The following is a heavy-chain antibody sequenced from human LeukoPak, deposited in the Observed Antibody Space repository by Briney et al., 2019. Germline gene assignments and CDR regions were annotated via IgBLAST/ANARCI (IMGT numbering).Heavy chain of an antibody. CDR3: ARDRVPAAMRSYYGMDV. CDR2: IIPIFGTA. D-gene: IGHD2-2*01. J-gene: IGHJ6*04. V-gene: IGHV1-69*13. CDR1: GGTFSSYA. Sequence: GASVSVSCTVSGGTFSSYAISWVRQAPGQGREWMGGIIPIFGTANHAQKFQGRVTITADESTSTAYMELSSLRSEDTAVYYCARDRVPAAMRSYYGMDVWGKGTTVTVSS.